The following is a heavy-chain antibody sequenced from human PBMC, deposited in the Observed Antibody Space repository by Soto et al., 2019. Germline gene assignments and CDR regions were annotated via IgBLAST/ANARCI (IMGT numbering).Heavy chain of an antibody. CDR3: ARARYYYDSRGSSDPSYYYYGMDV. D-gene: IGHD3-22*01. CDR1: GGTFSSYA. V-gene: IGHV1-69*12. J-gene: IGHJ6*02. CDR2: IIPIFGTA. Sequence: QVQLVQSGAEVKKPGSSVKVSCKASGGTFSSYAISWVRQAPGQGREWMGGIIPIFGTANYAQKFQGRVTLPADESTSTAYMELSSLRSEDTAVYYCARARYYYDSRGSSDPSYYYYGMDVWGQGTTVTVSS.